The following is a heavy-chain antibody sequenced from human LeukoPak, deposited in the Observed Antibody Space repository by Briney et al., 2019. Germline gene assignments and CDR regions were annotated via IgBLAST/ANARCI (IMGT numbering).Heavy chain of an antibody. CDR3: AKITSVTRAPY. J-gene: IGHJ4*02. V-gene: IGHV3-23*01. Sequence: QPGGSLRLSCAASGFTFSSYFMTWVRQAPGKGLEWVSAISGSGGSTYYADSVKGRFTISSDNSKNTPYLQMNSLRDDDTAVYYCAKITSVTRAPYWGQGSLVTVSS. CDR1: GFTFSSYF. CDR2: ISGSGGST. D-gene: IGHD1-14*01.